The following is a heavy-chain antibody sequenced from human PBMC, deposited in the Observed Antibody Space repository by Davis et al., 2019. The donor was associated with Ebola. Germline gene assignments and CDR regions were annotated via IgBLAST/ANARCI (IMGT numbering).Heavy chain of an antibody. CDR2: IYYSGST. CDR1: GGSISSGRYP. D-gene: IGHD4-17*01. Sequence: MPSETLSLTCAVSGGSISSGRYPWSWIRQPPGKGLEWIGYIYYSGSTYCNPSLKSRVAISVDTSKNQFSLKLSSVTAADTAVYYCARVHGDYFPNFDYWGQGTLVTVSS. J-gene: IGHJ4*02. CDR3: ARVHGDYFPNFDY. V-gene: IGHV4-30-4*07.